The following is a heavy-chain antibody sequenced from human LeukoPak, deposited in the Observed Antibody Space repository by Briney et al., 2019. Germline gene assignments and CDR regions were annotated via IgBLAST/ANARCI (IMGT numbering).Heavy chain of an antibody. CDR2: IYAGDSYT. Sequence: GEPLTIPCMGSGYRFTILWIGGVRPIRGKGMEWMSIIYAGDSYTRYIPSCQGKVTISADKSICTAYLQWSSLKASDTALYYCPSGYRLYYFDYCGQGTLVIVSS. CDR3: PSGYRLYYFDY. D-gene: IGHD5-12*01. J-gene: IGHJ4*02. V-gene: IGHV5-51*01. CDR1: GYRFTILW.